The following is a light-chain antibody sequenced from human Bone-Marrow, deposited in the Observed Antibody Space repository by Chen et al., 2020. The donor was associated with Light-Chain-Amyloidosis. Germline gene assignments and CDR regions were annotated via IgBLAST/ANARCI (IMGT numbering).Light chain of an antibody. CDR3: QSYQGSSQGV. CDR1: SGSIATNY. CDR2: EDD. V-gene: IGLV6-57*01. J-gene: IGLJ3*02. Sequence: NFMLTQPHSVSESPGKTVIISCTRSSGSIATNYVPWYQQRPGSSPTPVIYEDDQRPSGVPDRFSGSIDRTSNSASLTISGLKTEDEADYYCQSYQGSSQGVFGGGTKLTVL.